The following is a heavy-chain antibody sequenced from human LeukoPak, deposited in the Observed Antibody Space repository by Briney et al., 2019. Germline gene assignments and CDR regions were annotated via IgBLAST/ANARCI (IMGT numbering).Heavy chain of an antibody. CDR1: GGSFSGYY. CDR3: ARFISSWYGVDY. V-gene: IGHV4-34*01. J-gene: IGHJ4*01. CDR2: INHSGRT. Sequence: SETLSLTCAVYGGSFSGYYWSWIRQSPDKGLEWIGEINHSGRTNYNPSPKSRVTISIDTSKNQFSLKLDSVTAADTAVYYCARFISSWYGVDYWGHGTLVAVSS. D-gene: IGHD6-13*01.